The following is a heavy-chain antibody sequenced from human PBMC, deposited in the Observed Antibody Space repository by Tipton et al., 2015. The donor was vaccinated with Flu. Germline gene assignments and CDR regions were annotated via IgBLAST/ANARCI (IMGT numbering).Heavy chain of an antibody. CDR1: GYTFNIYY. J-gene: IGHJ4*02. CDR3: AKDGVAATDY. CDR2: INPDSGGT. D-gene: IGHD2-15*01. Sequence: QLVQSVAEVKKPGASVKVSCKASGYTFNIYYIHWVRQAPGQGLEWMGWINPDSGGTYYAQKFQGRVTMTRDTAIRTVYMELSSLRSDDTAVYYCAKDGVAATDYWGQGTLVTVSS. V-gene: IGHV1-2*02.